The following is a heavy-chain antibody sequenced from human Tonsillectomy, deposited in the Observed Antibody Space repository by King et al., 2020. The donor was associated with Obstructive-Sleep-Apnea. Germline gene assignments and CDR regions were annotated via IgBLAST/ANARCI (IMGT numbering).Heavy chain of an antibody. CDR1: GGSISSYH. V-gene: IGHV4-59*08. D-gene: IGHD5-12*01. J-gene: IGHJ4*02. CDR2: ISYTGST. CDR3: ARHPRHSSYDLDYFDF. Sequence: QLQESGPGLVKPSETLSLTCTVSGGSISSYHWSWIRQPPGKGLEWIGYISYTGSTNYNPSLKSRVTISVDTSKNQFSLRLSSVTAADTALYYCARHPRHSSYDLDYFDFWGQGTLVTVSS.